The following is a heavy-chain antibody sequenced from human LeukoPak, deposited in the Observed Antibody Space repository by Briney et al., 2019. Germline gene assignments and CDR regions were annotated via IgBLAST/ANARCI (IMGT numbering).Heavy chain of an antibody. J-gene: IGHJ4*02. V-gene: IGHV3-23*01. CDR1: GFTFSSYA. D-gene: IGHD5-24*01. Sequence: TGGSLRLSCAASGFTFSSYAMSWVRQAPGKGLEWVSAISGSGGSTYYADSVKGRFTISRDNSKNTLYLQMNSLRAEDTAVYYCAKDPRGDGYNLDYFDYWGQGTLVTVSS. CDR3: AKDPRGDGYNLDYFDY. CDR2: ISGSGGST.